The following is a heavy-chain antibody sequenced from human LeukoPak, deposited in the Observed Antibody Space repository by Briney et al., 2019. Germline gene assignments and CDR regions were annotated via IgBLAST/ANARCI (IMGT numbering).Heavy chain of an antibody. Sequence: GESLRLSCAASGFVFSSYWMHWVRQAPGKGLVWVSRIYTDGSYTNYADSVKGRFTISRDNAKNTLSLHMNSLRAEDMAVYYCARGDDESLDHWGQGTLVTVSS. J-gene: IGHJ4*02. CDR3: ARGDDESLDH. CDR1: GFVFSSYW. V-gene: IGHV3-74*01. CDR2: IYTDGSYT. D-gene: IGHD3-16*01.